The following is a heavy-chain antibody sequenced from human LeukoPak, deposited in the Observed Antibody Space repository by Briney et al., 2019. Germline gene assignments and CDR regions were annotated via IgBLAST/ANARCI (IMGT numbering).Heavy chain of an antibody. CDR3: ASLSTVTQGYFDS. J-gene: IGHJ4*02. D-gene: IGHD4-17*01. Sequence: SETLSLTCTVSGGSISSFYWSWIRQPPGKGLEWIGYIYYTGSTNYNPSLTSRLTISVDVSKNQFSLKLSSVTATDTAVYYCASLSTVTQGYFDSWGQGTLVTVSS. CDR1: GGSISSFY. CDR2: IYYTGST. V-gene: IGHV4-59*08.